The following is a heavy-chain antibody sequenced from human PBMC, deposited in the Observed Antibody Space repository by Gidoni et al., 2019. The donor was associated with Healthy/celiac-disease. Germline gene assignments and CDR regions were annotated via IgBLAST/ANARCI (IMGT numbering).Heavy chain of an antibody. CDR3: TTVPTRAPGYSSSWYPY. J-gene: IGHJ4*02. CDR1: GFTFSNSW. Sequence: EVQLVESGGGLVKPGGSLRLSCAASGFTFSNSWMNWVRQAPGKGLEWVGRIKSKTDGGTTDYAAPVKGRFTISRDDSKNTLYLQMNSLKTEDTAVYYCTTVPTRAPGYSSSWYPYWGQGTLVTVSS. CDR2: IKSKTDGGTT. D-gene: IGHD6-13*01. V-gene: IGHV3-15*07.